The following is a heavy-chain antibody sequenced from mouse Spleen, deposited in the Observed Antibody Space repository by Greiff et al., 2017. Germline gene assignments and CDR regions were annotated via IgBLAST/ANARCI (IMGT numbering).Heavy chain of an antibody. D-gene: IGHD2-3*01. V-gene: IGHV1-15*01. CDR1: GYTFTDYE. J-gene: IGHJ2*01. CDR2: IDPETGGT. Sequence: VQLQQSGAELVRPGASVTLSCKASGYTFTDYEMHWVKQTPVHGLEWIGAIDPETGGTAYNQKFKGKAILTADKSSSTAYMELRSLTSEDSAVYYCTRRGVYDGYLDYWGQGTTLTVSS. CDR3: TRRGVYDGYLDY.